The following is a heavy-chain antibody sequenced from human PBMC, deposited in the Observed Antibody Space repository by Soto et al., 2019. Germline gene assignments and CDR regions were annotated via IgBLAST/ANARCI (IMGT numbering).Heavy chain of an antibody. Sequence: QVQLHESGPGLVKSSETLSLTCTVSAGSINNNYWSWIRKPPGRGLEWIGYVFSNGRTNYNPSLESRVTISVDTSKNQLSLKLRSVTAADTAVYYCARGGDNSPWYYSLWGQRTLVAVSS. CDR2: VFSNGRT. V-gene: IGHV4-59*01. CDR1: AGSINNNY. J-gene: IGHJ4*02. CDR3: ARGGDNSPWYYSL. D-gene: IGHD3-10*01.